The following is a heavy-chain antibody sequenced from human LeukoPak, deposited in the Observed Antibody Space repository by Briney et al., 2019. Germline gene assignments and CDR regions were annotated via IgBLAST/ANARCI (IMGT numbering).Heavy chain of an antibody. D-gene: IGHD3-10*01. V-gene: IGHV1-69*06. Sequence: SVKVSCKASGGTFSSYAISWVRQAPGQGLEWMGGIIPIFGTANYARKFQGRVTITADKSTSTAYMELSSLRSEDTAVYYCAKSPDRLLWFGELPPYYFDYWGQGTLVTVSS. CDR1: GGTFSSYA. CDR2: IIPIFGTA. CDR3: AKSPDRLLWFGELPPYYFDY. J-gene: IGHJ4*02.